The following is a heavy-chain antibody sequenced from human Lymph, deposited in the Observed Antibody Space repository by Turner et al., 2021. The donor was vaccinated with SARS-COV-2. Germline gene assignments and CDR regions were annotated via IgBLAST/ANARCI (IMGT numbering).Heavy chain of an antibody. D-gene: IGHD3-10*01. J-gene: IGHJ4*02. CDR2: ISSRGSYI. CDR3: AREKLGELFDY. Sequence: EVQLVESGGGLVKPGGSLRPSCAASGFTFSSYSMNWVRQAPGKGLEWVSSISSRGSYIYYADSVKGRFTISRDNAKNSLYLQMNSLRADDTAVYYCAREKLGELFDYWGQGTLVTVSS. V-gene: IGHV3-21*01. CDR1: GFTFSSYS.